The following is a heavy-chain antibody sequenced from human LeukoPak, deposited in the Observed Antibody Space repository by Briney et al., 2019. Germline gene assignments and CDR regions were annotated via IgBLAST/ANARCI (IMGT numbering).Heavy chain of an antibody. Sequence: ASVKVSCKASGGTFSSYAISWVRQAPGQGLEWMGRIIPILGIANYAQKFQGRVTITADKSTSTAYMELSSLRSEDTAVYYCARGSDGYNERSSDYWGQGTLVTVSS. CDR3: ARGSDGYNERSSDY. CDR1: GGTFSSYA. J-gene: IGHJ4*02. V-gene: IGHV1-69*04. D-gene: IGHD5-12*01. CDR2: IIPILGIA.